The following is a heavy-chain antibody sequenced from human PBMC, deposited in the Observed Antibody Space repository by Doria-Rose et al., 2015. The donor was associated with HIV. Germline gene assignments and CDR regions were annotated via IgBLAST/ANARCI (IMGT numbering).Heavy chain of an antibody. CDR1: GFSFESYA. J-gene: IGHJ6*03. D-gene: IGHD3-3*01. Sequence: VQLVQSGGGLVQPGRSLRLSCVGSGFSFESYAMHWVRLAPGKGLEWVAGISWDSGAQGNADSLEGRFTISRDNAKKSVYLEMRSLRPEDTAFYYCAKAPIIGPKYYFYMDVWGKGTSVTVSS. CDR3: AKAPIIGPKYYFYMDV. V-gene: IGHV3-9*01. CDR2: ISWDSGAQ.